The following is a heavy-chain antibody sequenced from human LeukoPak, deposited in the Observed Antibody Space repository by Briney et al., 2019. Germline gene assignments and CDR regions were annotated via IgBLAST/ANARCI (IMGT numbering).Heavy chain of an antibody. CDR1: GFTFSSYS. CDR3: AKDTGYSSGWYDAFDI. D-gene: IGHD6-19*01. CDR2: ISSSSSTI. J-gene: IGHJ3*02. V-gene: IGHV3-48*01. Sequence: GGSLRLSCAASGFTFSSYSMNWVRQAPGKGLEWVSYISSSSSTIYYADSVKGRFTISRDNSKNTLYLQMNSLRAEDTAVYYCAKDTGYSSGWYDAFDIWGQGTMVTVSS.